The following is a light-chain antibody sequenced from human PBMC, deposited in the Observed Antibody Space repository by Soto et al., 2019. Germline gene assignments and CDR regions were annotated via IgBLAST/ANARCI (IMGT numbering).Light chain of an antibody. CDR2: EAT. V-gene: IGLV2-23*02. CDR1: SSDVGGFNL. J-gene: IGLJ2*01. Sequence: QSALTQPASVSGSPGQSITISCTGTSSDVGGFNLVSWYQQHPGKDPKIIIYEATKRPSGVSNRFSGSKSGNTASMTISGLQAEDEADYFCCSYARSSTVVFGGGTKFTVL. CDR3: CSYARSSTVV.